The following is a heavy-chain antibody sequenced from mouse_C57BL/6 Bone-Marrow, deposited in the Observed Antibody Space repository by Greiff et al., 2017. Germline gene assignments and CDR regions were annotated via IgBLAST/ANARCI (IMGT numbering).Heavy chain of an antibody. CDR3: SRKGGSSYSWFAY. CDR1: GYTFTSYW. J-gene: IGHJ3*01. V-gene: IGHV1-7*01. D-gene: IGHD1-1*01. CDR2: INPSSGFT. Sequence: VKLMESGAELAKPGASVKLSCKASGYTFTSYWMHWVKQRPGPGLEWIGYINPSSGFTKYNQKFKDKATLTADKSSSTAYMQLSSLTYKDSAVYYCSRKGGSSYSWFAYWGQGTLVTVSA.